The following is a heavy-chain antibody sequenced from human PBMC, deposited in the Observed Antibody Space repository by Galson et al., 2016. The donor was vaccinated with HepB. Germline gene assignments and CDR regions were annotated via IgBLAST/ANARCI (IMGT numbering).Heavy chain of an antibody. J-gene: IGHJ4*02. D-gene: IGHD2-15*01. CDR1: GFTLRSYW. V-gene: IGHV4-4*02. Sequence: SLRLSCAPSGFTLRSYWMNWVRQTPGKGLEWIGEIYHTGTTNYNPSLKSRITMSLDKSKNQFSLKLNSVTAADTAVYYCASLGYCSGGDCYSVDWGQGTMVTVSS. CDR2: IYHTGTT. CDR3: ASLGYCSGGDCYSVD.